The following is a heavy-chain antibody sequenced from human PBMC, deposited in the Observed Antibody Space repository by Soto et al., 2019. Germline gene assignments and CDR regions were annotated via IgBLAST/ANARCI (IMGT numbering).Heavy chain of an antibody. Sequence: EVQLVESGGGLVKPGGSLRLSCAASGFTFSSYSMNWVRQAPGTGLEWVSSISSSSSYIYYADSVKGRFTISRDNAKNSLYLQMNSLRAEDTAVYYCARETHWPGYSIDYWGQGTLVTVSS. V-gene: IGHV3-21*01. CDR1: GFTFSSYS. CDR2: ISSSSSYI. J-gene: IGHJ4*02. CDR3: ARETHWPGYSIDY. D-gene: IGHD6-13*01.